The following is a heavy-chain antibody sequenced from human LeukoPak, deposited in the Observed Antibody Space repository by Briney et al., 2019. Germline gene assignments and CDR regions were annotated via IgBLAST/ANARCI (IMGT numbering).Heavy chain of an antibody. Sequence: SETLSLTCTVPGGSISSSSYYWGWIRQPPGKGLEWNGSIYYGGSTYYNPSLKSRVTISVDTSKNQFSLKLSSVTAADTAVYYCARAVPTYYYDSSGYLTSHFDYWGQGTLVTVSS. CDR1: GGSISSSSYY. J-gene: IGHJ4*02. D-gene: IGHD3-22*01. CDR2: IYYGGST. V-gene: IGHV4-39*07. CDR3: ARAVPTYYYDSSGYLTSHFDY.